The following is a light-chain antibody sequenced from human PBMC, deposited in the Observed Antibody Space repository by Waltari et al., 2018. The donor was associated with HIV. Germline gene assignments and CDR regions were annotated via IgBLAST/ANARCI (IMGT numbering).Light chain of an antibody. J-gene: IGKJ2*01. V-gene: IGKV1-5*03. CDR1: QSIGSC. Sequence: DIQMTPAPSTLSEYVGDRVTIPCRARQSIGSCLAWYKQKPGKAPKLLIYKASTLQNGVPSRFSGSGSGTDFSLTISSLQPDDFATYYCQRYNSDSILGQGTKLEIK. CDR3: QRYNSDSI. CDR2: KAS.